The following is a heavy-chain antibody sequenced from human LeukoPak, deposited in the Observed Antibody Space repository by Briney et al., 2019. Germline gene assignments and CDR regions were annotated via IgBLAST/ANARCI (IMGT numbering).Heavy chain of an antibody. D-gene: IGHD5-12*01. CDR3: ARGSFGIVATIDY. V-gene: IGHV1-2*02. J-gene: IGHJ4*02. Sequence: ASVKVSCKASGYTFSGYYMHWVRQAHGQGLECMGWINPNSGGTNYAQKFQGRVTMTRNTSISTAYMELSSLRSEDTAVYYCARGSFGIVATIDYWGQGTLVAVSS. CDR1: GYTFSGYY. CDR2: INPNSGGT.